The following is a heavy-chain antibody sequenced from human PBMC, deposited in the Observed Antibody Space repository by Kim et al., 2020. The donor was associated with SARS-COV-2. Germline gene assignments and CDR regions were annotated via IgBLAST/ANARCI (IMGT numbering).Heavy chain of an antibody. Sequence: YADSVKGRFTISRDNSKNTLYLQMNSLRAEDTAVYYCAKQVGGYYMIFDYWGQGTLVTVSS. CDR3: AKQVGGYYMIFDY. D-gene: IGHD3-22*01. J-gene: IGHJ4*02. V-gene: IGHV3-23*01.